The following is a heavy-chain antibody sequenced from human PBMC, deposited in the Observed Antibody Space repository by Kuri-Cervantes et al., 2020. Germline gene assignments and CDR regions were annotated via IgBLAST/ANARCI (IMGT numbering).Heavy chain of an antibody. V-gene: IGHV3-33*01. CDR3: ARVQRYCSSTSCYLELGIVVKIYYFDY. D-gene: IGHD2-2*01. J-gene: IGHJ4*02. Sequence: GESLKISCAASGFTFSSYGMHWVRQAPGKGLEWVAVIWYDGSNKYYADSVKGRFTISRDNAKNSLYLQMNSLRAEDTAVYYCARVQRYCSSTSCYLELGIVVKIYYFDYWGQGTLVTVSS. CDR1: GFTFSSYG. CDR2: IWYDGSNK.